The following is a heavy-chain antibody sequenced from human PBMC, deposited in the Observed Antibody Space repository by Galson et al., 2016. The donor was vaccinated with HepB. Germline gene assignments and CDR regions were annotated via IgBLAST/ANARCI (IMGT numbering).Heavy chain of an antibody. D-gene: IGHD5-18*01. Sequence: SETLSLTCTVSGGSISSSFYYWGWIRQPPGKGLGWIGNIYYRGSTYYKASLKSRLPISVDTSKNQFSLKLSCVTAADTSVYYCARIDPYNYGRRAGVDYWGQGTLVTVSS. J-gene: IGHJ4*02. V-gene: IGHV4-39*01. CDR3: ARIDPYNYGRRAGVDY. CDR2: IYYRGST. CDR1: GGSISSSFYY.